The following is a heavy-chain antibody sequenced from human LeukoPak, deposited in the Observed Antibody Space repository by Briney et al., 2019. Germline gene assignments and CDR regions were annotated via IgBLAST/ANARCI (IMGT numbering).Heavy chain of an antibody. D-gene: IGHD6-19*01. CDR2: INRSGST. CDR1: GGSFSGYY. V-gene: IGHV4-34*01. CDR3: ARDGAVADDYGMDV. Sequence: SETLSLTCAVYGGSFSGYYWSWIRQPPGKGLEWIREINRSGSTNYNPSLKSRVTISVDTSKNHFSLKLSSVTAADTAVYYCARDGAVADDYGMDVWGQGTTVTVSS. J-gene: IGHJ6*02.